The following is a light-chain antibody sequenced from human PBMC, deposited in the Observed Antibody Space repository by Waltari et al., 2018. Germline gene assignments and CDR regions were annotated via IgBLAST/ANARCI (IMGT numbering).Light chain of an antibody. Sequence: EIVLTQSPGTLSLSPGERATLSCRASQPIRSTFLAWYQQKPGQAPRLLIYAASSRATGTPDRFSGSGSGTDFTLTSSSLEPEDCAVYYCHQYDGAPETFGQGTRLEI. CDR1: QPIRSTF. V-gene: IGKV3-20*01. CDR3: HQYDGAPET. J-gene: IGKJ1*01. CDR2: AAS.